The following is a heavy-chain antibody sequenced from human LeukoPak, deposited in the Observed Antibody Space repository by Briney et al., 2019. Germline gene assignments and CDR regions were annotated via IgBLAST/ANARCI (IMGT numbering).Heavy chain of an antibody. V-gene: IGHV1-18*04. CDR2: ISAYNGNT. Sequence: GASVKVSCKASGYIFSGYYINWVRQAPGQGLEWMGWISAYNGNTNYAQKLQGRVTMTTDTSTSTAYMELRSLRSDDTAVYYCARVFYIVAFDIWGQGTMVTVSS. CDR1: GYIFSGYY. CDR3: ARVFYIVAFDI. D-gene: IGHD2/OR15-2a*01. J-gene: IGHJ3*02.